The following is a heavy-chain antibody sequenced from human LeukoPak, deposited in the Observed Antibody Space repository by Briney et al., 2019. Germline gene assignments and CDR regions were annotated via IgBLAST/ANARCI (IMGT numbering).Heavy chain of an antibody. CDR1: GFTFSSYS. CDR2: ISSSSGYI. J-gene: IGHJ4*02. V-gene: IGHV3-21*01. CDR3: ARHSGWAFDY. Sequence: GGSLRLSCAASGFTFSSYSMNWVRQAPGKGLEWVSSISSSSGYIYYADSVKGRLTISRDNAKNSLYLHLNSLRAEDTAVYYCARHSGWAFDYWGQGTLVTVSS. D-gene: IGHD6-19*01.